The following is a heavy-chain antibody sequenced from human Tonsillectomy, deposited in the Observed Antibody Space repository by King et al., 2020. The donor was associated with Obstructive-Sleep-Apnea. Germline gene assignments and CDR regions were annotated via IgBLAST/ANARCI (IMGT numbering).Heavy chain of an antibody. CDR3: ATGTYYYDSSGYGDAFDI. V-gene: IGHV3-9*01. CDR2: ISWDSGSI. D-gene: IGHD3-22*01. CDR1: GFTFDDYA. J-gene: IGHJ3*02. Sequence: VQLVESGGGLVQPGRSLRLSCAASGFTFDDYAMHWVRQDPGKGLEWVSGISWDSGSIGDGDSLKGRFTISRDNAKNSLYLQMNSLRAEDTALYYCATGTYYYDSSGYGDAFDIWGQGTMVTVSS.